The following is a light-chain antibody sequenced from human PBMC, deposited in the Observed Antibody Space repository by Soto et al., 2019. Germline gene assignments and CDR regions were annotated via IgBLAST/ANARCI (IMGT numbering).Light chain of an antibody. CDR1: RSDVGGYNY. CDR2: EVS. V-gene: IGLV2-14*01. Sequence: QSVVTQPASLSGSPGQSITISCTGTRSDVGGYNYVSWYQQHPGKAPKLMIFEVSNRPSGVSNRFSGSKSGNTASLTISGLQAADEADYYCSSYASTSTLVVFGTGTRSPS. J-gene: IGLJ1*01. CDR3: SSYASTSTLVV.